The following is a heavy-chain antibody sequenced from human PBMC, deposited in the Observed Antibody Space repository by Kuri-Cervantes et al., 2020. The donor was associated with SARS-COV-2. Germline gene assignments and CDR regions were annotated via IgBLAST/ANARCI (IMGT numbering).Heavy chain of an antibody. Sequence: SETLSLTCTVSGYSISSGYYWGWIRQPPGKGLEWIGSIYHSGSTYYNPSLKSRVTISVDTSKNQFSLKLSSVTAADTAVYYCARQPDYYDSSGYLGFDYWSQGTLVTVSS. CDR1: GYSISSGYY. CDR2: IYHSGST. V-gene: IGHV4-38-2*02. D-gene: IGHD3-22*01. CDR3: ARQPDYYDSSGYLGFDY. J-gene: IGHJ4*02.